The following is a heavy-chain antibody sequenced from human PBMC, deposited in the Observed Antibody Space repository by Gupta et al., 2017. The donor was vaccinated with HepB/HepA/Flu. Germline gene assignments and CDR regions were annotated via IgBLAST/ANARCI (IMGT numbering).Heavy chain of an antibody. D-gene: IGHD6-13*01. V-gene: IGHV3-9*01. J-gene: IGHJ4*02. CDR3: VKDRIAGYSSSWGGKDS. Sequence: EVQLVESGGGLVQPGRSLRISFAASGCTFEEYAMHWVRQAPGKGLEWVSAINWNSGKMGYANSVKGRFTITRDNAKKSLFLEMNSLRPEDTALYYCVKDRIAGYSSSWGGKDSWGQGTLVTVSA. CDR1: GCTFEEYA. CDR2: INWNSGKM.